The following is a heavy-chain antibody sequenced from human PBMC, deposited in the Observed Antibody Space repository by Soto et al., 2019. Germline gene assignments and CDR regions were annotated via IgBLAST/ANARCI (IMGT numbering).Heavy chain of an antibody. J-gene: IGHJ4*02. Sequence: GESLKISCMASGYHFTTFSIAWVRQMPGKGLEWMGTIYPDDSDARYSPSLKGQVTISVDKSVSAVYLHWSSLRASDTAVYYCARRRIVNAALDSWGQGTLVTVSS. D-gene: IGHD3-16*02. V-gene: IGHV5-51*01. CDR2: IYPDDSDA. CDR3: ARRRIVNAALDS. CDR1: GYHFTTFS.